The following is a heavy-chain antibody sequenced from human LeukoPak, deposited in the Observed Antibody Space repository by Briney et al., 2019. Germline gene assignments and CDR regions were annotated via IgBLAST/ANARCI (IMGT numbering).Heavy chain of an antibody. V-gene: IGHV3-11*01. CDR2: ISSSRSTT. D-gene: IGHD6-19*01. Sequence: PGGSLRLSCAASGFTFSDYYMTWIRQAPGKGLEWVSYISSSRSTTHYADSVKGRFTISRDNAKNSLYVQMNSLRAEDTAVYYCARVPRSGGSIDYWGQGTLVTVSS. CDR1: GFTFSDYY. CDR3: ARVPRSGGSIDY. J-gene: IGHJ4*02.